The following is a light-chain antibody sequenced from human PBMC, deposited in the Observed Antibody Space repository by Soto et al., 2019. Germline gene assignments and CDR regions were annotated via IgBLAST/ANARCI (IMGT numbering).Light chain of an antibody. J-gene: IGLJ3*02. CDR1: SSDVGGYNY. Sequence: QSVLTQPPSASGSPGQSVTISCTGTSSDVGGYNYVSWYQQHPGKAPKLMIYEVSERPSGVPERFSGSKSGNTASLTVSGLQAEDEADYYCSSYAGSNNLVFGGGTKLTVL. V-gene: IGLV2-8*01. CDR2: EVS. CDR3: SSYAGSNNLV.